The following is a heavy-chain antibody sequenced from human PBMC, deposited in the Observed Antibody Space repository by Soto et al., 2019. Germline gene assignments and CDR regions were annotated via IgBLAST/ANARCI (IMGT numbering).Heavy chain of an antibody. V-gene: IGHV3-30-3*01. D-gene: IGHD2-15*01. CDR1: GFTFTSYA. CDR3: ARGAEYCSGGSCPLLAAFDI. Sequence: GGSLRLSCAASGFTFTSYAMHWVRQAPGKGLEWVAVISYDGSNKYYADSVKGRFTISRDNSKNTLYLYMNSLRAEDTAVYYCARGAEYCSGGSCPLLAAFDIWGQGKMVTVSS. CDR2: ISYDGSNK. J-gene: IGHJ3*02.